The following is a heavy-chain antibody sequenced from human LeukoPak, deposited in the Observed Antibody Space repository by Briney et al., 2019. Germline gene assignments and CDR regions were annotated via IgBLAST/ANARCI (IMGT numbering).Heavy chain of an antibody. V-gene: IGHV1-46*01. CDR2: INPSGGGT. CDR3: GREFAAGNFHY. CDR1: GYTFTGYY. J-gene: IGHJ4*02. Sequence: ASVKVSCKASGYTFTGYYMHWVRQAPGQGLEWMGVINPSGGGTTYAQKFQGSVTMTRDTSTSTVYMELSSLSSEDTCVYSCGREFAAGNFHYGCQGTLVTDSS. D-gene: IGHD6-13*01.